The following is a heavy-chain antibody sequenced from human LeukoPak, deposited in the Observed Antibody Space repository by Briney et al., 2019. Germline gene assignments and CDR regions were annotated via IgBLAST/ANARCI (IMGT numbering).Heavy chain of an antibody. CDR3: ARSGSARGYYYYMDV. Sequence: GASVKVSCKASGGTFSSYAISWVRQAPGQGLEWMGGIIPIFGTANYAQKFQGRVTITADKSTSTAYMELSSLRSEDTAVYYCARSGSARGYYYYMDVWGKGTTVTVSS. J-gene: IGHJ6*03. CDR2: IIPIFGTA. D-gene: IGHD3-10*01. CDR1: GGTFSSYA. V-gene: IGHV1-69*06.